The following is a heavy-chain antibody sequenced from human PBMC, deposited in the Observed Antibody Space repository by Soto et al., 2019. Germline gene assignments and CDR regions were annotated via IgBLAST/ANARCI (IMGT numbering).Heavy chain of an antibody. Sequence: SETLSLTCGVYGGSFSGYYWSWIRQPPGKGLEWIGEINHSGSTNYNPSLKSRVTISVDTSKNQFSLKLSSVTAADTAVYYCARGSERSVYYGEPYYYYYYGMDVWGQGTTVTVSS. CDR1: GGSFSGYY. D-gene: IGHD3-3*01. CDR2: INHSGST. J-gene: IGHJ6*02. V-gene: IGHV4-34*01. CDR3: ARGSERSVYYGEPYYYYYYGMDV.